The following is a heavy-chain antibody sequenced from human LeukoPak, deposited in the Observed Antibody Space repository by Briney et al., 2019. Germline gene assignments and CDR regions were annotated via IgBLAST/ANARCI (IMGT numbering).Heavy chain of an antibody. D-gene: IGHD3-22*01. CDR1: GFTFSDYY. CDR2: ISSSGSTI. J-gene: IGHJ2*01. V-gene: IGHV3-11*01. CDR3: ARIVLPYYYDTTALKGYFDL. Sequence: GGSLRLSCAASGFTFSDYYMSWIRQAPGKGLEWVSYISSSGSTIYYADSVKGRFTISRDNAKNSLYLQMNSLRAEDTAVYYCARIVLPYYYDTTALKGYFDLWGRGTLVTVSS.